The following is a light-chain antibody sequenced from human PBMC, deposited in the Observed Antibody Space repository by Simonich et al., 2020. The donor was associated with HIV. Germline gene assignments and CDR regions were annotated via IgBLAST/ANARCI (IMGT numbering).Light chain of an antibody. Sequence: QSALTQPRSVSGSPGQSVTISCTGTSSDVGGYNYVSWYQQHPGKAPKLMIFDVRYRPSGISHRFSASKSGNTASLTISGLQAEDEADYYCCSYAGSSTRVFGGGTKLTVL. V-gene: IGLV2-11*01. CDR1: SSDVGGYNY. J-gene: IGLJ3*02. CDR3: CSYAGSSTRV. CDR2: DVR.